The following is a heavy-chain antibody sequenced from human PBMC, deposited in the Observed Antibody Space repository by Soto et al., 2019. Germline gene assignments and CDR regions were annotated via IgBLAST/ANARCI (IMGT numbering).Heavy chain of an antibody. V-gene: IGHV1-3*01. Sequence: QVQLVQSGAEVKKPGASVKVSCKASGYTLTDYFLHWVRQAPGQRLEWMGWINAGNGNTKYSQKFQGRVTISRDTFASTAYMELSSLRSEDTAVYYCARDIVVVVAASYYYSGMDVWGQGTTVTVSS. CDR3: ARDIVVVVAASYYYSGMDV. CDR1: GYTLTDYF. J-gene: IGHJ6*02. D-gene: IGHD2-15*01. CDR2: INAGNGNT.